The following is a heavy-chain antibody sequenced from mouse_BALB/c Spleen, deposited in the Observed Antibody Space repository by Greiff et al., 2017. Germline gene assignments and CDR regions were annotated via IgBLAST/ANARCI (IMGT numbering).Heavy chain of an antibody. V-gene: IGHV5-4*02. Sequence: DVHLVESGGGLVKPGGSLKLSCAASGFTFSDYYMYWVRQTPEKRLEWVATISDGGSYTYYPDSVKGRFTISRDNAKNNLYLQMSSLKSEDTAMYYCARDTAYWGQGTLVTVSA. CDR3: ARDTAY. CDR1: GFTFSDYY. J-gene: IGHJ3*01. CDR2: ISDGGSYT.